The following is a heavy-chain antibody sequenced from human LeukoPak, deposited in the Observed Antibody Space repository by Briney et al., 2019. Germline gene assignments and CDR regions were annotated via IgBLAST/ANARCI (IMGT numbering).Heavy chain of an antibody. Sequence: SETLSLTCAVYGGSFSGYYWSWIRQPPGKGLEWIGEINHSGSTNYNPSLKSRVTISVDTSKNQFSLKVSSVAAADTAVYYCAYSNYDPTFDHWGQGTLVTVSS. CDR2: INHSGST. D-gene: IGHD4-11*01. J-gene: IGHJ4*02. CDR1: GGSFSGYY. CDR3: AYSNYDPTFDH. V-gene: IGHV4-34*01.